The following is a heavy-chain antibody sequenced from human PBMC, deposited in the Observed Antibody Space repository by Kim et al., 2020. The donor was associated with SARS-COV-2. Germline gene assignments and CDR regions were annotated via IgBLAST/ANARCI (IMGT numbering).Heavy chain of an antibody. D-gene: IGHD4-17*01. CDR2: IGNAGDT. V-gene: IGHV3-13*01. Sequence: GGSLRLSCAASGFTFSSYDMHWVRQATGKGLEWVSAIGNAGDTYYPGSVKGRFTISRENAKNSLYLQMNSLRAGDTAVYYCARATHHGDYDLDYWGQGTLVTVSS. J-gene: IGHJ4*02. CDR3: ARATHHGDYDLDY. CDR1: GFTFSSYD.